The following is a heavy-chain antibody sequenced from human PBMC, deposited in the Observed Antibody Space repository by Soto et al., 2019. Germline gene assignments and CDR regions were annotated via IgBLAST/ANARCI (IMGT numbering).Heavy chain of an antibody. V-gene: IGHV3-23*01. Sequence: EVQLLESGGGLVQPGGSLRLSCAASGFTFSSYAMSWVRQAPGKGLEWVSAISGSGGSTYYADSVKGRFTISRDNSQNTLYLQMNSLRAEDTAVYDCAKDYGDYGRVGWCDPGGQGTLVTVSS. J-gene: IGHJ5*02. D-gene: IGHD4-17*01. CDR1: GFTFSSYA. CDR2: ISGSGGST. CDR3: AKDYGDYGRVGWCDP.